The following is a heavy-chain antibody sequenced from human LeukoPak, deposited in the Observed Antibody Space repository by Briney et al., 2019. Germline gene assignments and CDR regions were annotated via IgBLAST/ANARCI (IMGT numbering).Heavy chain of an antibody. D-gene: IGHD3-22*01. Sequence: ASVKVSCKASGYTFTSFGISWVRQAPGQGLEWMGWISGYNGNTNYAQKLQGRVTMTTDTSTSTAYMELRSLKSDDTAVYYCASLKNYYDSSGYLVTDAFDIWGQGTMVTVSS. CDR3: ASLKNYYDSSGYLVTDAFDI. J-gene: IGHJ3*02. CDR2: ISGYNGNT. V-gene: IGHV1-18*01. CDR1: GYTFTSFG.